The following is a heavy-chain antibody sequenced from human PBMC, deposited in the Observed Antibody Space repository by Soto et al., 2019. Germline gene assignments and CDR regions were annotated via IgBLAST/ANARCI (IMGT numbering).Heavy chain of an antibody. CDR2: IWYDGSNK. V-gene: IGHV3-33*01. CDR1: GFTFSSYG. J-gene: IGHJ4*02. Sequence: QVQLVESGGGVVQPGRSLRLSCAASGFTFSSYGMHWVRQAPGKGLEWVAAIWYDGSNKYYADSVKGRFTISRDNSKNDLHLQMHSLRAEATSVYYCGRGTVHFDYWGQGTRVTVSS. D-gene: IGHD4-17*01. CDR3: GRGTVHFDY.